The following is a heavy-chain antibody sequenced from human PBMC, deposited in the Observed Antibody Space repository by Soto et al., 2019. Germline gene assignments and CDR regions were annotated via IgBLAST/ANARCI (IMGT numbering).Heavy chain of an antibody. J-gene: IGHJ4*02. CDR1: GFTFSSYG. V-gene: IGHV3-33*01. Sequence: GGSLRLSCAASGFTFSSYGMHWVRQAPGKGLEWVAVIWYDGSNKYYADSVKGRFTISRDNSKNTLYLQMNSLRAEDTAVYYCARDGITMVRGVISRTQFDYWGQGTLVTVSS. D-gene: IGHD3-10*01. CDR2: IWYDGSNK. CDR3: ARDGITMVRGVISRTQFDY.